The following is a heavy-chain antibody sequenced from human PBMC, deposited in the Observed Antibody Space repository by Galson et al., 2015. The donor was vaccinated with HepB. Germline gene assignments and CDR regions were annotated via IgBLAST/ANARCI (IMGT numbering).Heavy chain of an antibody. CDR1: GFMFDTYA. CDR2: ISYDESQK. Sequence: SLRLSCAASGFMFDTYAMHWVRQAPGKGLEWVAIISYDESQKYYADSVKGRFTISRDNSKNTFFLHMKNLRLDDTAVYYCAREERRGASYYLDSWGQGTLVTVSA. J-gene: IGHJ4*02. CDR3: AREERRGASYYLDS. D-gene: IGHD1-1*01. V-gene: IGHV3-30*14.